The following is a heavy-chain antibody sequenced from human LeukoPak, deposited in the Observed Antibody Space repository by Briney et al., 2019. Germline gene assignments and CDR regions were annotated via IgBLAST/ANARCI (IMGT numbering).Heavy chain of an antibody. J-gene: IGHJ4*02. V-gene: IGHV3-30-3*01. CDR2: ISYDGSNK. CDR3: ASPSRG. Sequence: GGSLGLSCAASGFTFSSYAMHWVRQAPGKGLEWVAVISYDGSNKYYADSVKGRFTISRDNSKNTLYLQMNSLRAEDTAVYYCASPSRGWGQGTLVTVSS. CDR1: GFTFSSYA.